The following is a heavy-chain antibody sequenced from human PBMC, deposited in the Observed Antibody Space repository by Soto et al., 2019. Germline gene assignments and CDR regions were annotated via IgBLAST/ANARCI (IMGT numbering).Heavy chain of an antibody. CDR2: INHSGST. V-gene: IGHV4-34*01. CDR3: ARGEPGALGVYYYYDMDV. J-gene: IGHJ6*02. CDR1: GESFSGYY. Sequence: PSETLSLTCAVYGESFSGYYWSWIRQPPGKGLEWIGEINHSGSTNYNPSLKSRVTISVDTSKNQFSLRLSSVTAADTAVYYCARGEPGALGVYYYYDMDVWGQGTTVTVSS. D-gene: IGHD1-26*01.